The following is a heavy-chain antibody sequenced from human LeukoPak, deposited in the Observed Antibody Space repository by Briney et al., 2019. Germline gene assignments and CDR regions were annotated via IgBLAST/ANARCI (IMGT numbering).Heavy chain of an antibody. D-gene: IGHD3-10*01. Sequence: GGSLRLSCAASGFSFSSSWMHWVRQVPGKGLVWVSRIKSDGSGATYADSVKGRFTISRDNTKNTLYLQMNSLRAGDTAVYYCARDRYYVVDYWGQGTLVTVSS. CDR2: IKSDGSGA. CDR3: ARDRYYVVDY. J-gene: IGHJ4*02. CDR1: GFSFSSSW. V-gene: IGHV3-74*03.